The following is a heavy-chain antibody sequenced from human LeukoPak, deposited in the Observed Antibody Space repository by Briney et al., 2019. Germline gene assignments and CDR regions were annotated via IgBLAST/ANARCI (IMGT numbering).Heavy chain of an antibody. Sequence: GGSLRLSCAASGFTFDDYAMHWVRQAPGKGLEWVSGISWNSGSIGYADSVKGRFTISRDNAKNSLYLQMNSLRAEDTALYYCAKDIVGGNLPSPAFDIWGQGTMVTVSS. J-gene: IGHJ3*02. V-gene: IGHV3-9*01. D-gene: IGHD4-23*01. CDR1: GFTFDDYA. CDR3: AKDIVGGNLPSPAFDI. CDR2: ISWNSGSI.